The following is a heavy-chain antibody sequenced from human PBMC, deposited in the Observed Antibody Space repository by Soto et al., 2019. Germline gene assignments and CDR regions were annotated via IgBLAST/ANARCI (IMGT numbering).Heavy chain of an antibody. Sequence: SETLSLTCTVSGDSISSSSYYLGWIRQPPGKGLEWIGDIYYSGTTHYNPSLKSRVTISIDTSKNQFSLHLRSVTAADTAVYYSARLKGAFLITHQNWLDPWGQGTLVTIFS. CDR2: IYYSGTT. D-gene: IGHD3-16*01. V-gene: IGHV4-39*01. CDR1: GDSISSSSYY. CDR3: ARLKGAFLITHQNWLDP. J-gene: IGHJ5*02.